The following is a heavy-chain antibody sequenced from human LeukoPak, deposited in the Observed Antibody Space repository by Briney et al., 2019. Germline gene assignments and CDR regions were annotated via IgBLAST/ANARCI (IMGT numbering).Heavy chain of an antibody. J-gene: IGHJ4*02. V-gene: IGHV1-2*02. D-gene: IGHD2-15*01. CDR1: GYTFTDYY. CDR3: ARPGALSGGSWYFDY. CDR2: INPNSGDT. Sequence: ASVKVSCKASGYTFTDYYMHWVRQAAGKGLEWMGCINPNSGDTNSAQKFQGRVTMTRDTSISTAYMELIKLRSDDTAVYYCARPGALSGGSWYFDYWGQGTLVTVSS.